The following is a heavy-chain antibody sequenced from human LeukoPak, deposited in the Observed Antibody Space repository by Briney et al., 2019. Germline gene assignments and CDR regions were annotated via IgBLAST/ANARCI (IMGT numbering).Heavy chain of an antibody. CDR2: TVSRGTT. CDR3: AKCSTSAYTTGWCNWIDP. CDR1: GFTYTSDA. J-gene: IGHJ5*02. Sequence: GGSLRLSCVASGFTYTSDAMNWVRQAPGKGLEWVSSTVSRGTTQYADSVKGRFTVSRDTSKNTLYLQMNSLRADDTAVYYCAKCSTSAYTTGWCNWIDPWGQGTLVTVSS. V-gene: IGHV3-23*01. D-gene: IGHD6-19*01.